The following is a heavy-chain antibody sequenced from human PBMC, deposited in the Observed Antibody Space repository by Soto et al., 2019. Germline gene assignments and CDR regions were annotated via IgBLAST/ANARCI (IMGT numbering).Heavy chain of an antibody. J-gene: IGHJ4*02. CDR1: GGSISSSSYY. CDR2: IYYSGST. Sequence: SETLSLTCTVSGGSISSSSYYWGWIRQPPGKGLEWIGSIYYSGSTYYNPSLKSRVTISVDTSKNQFSLKLSSVTAADTAVYYCARHARPYYYDSSGYYAWGYFDFWGQGTLVTVSS. V-gene: IGHV4-39*01. D-gene: IGHD3-22*01. CDR3: ARHARPYYYDSSGYYAWGYFDF.